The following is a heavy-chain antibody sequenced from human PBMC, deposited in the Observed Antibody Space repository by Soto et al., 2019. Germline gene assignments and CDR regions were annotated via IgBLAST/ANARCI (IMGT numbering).Heavy chain of an antibody. CDR3: ARDRGVRDV. Sequence: QVQLVQSGAEVKQPGASVKVSCQASGYTFTRYYMHWVRQAPGQGLEWMGWINPDSGVTYYPHKFQDRVTMTRDTSISTAYMELSRLTSDDTALYYCARDRGVRDVWGQGTTVIVSS. D-gene: IGHD2-8*01. J-gene: IGHJ6*02. V-gene: IGHV1-2*02. CDR2: INPDSGVT. CDR1: GYTFTRYY.